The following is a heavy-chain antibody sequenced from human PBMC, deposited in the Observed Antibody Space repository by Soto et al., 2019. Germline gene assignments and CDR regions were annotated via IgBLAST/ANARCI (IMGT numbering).Heavy chain of an antibody. J-gene: IGHJ6*02. CDR2: FDPEDGET. CDR1: GYTLTELS. V-gene: IGHV1-24*01. D-gene: IGHD6-19*01. Sequence: ASVKVSCKVSGYTLTELSMHWVRQAPGKGLEWMGGFDPEDGETIYAQKFQGRVTMTEDTSTDTAYMELSSLRSEDTAVYYCATDLNSGWSLSGMDVWGQGTTVTVSS. CDR3: ATDLNSGWSLSGMDV.